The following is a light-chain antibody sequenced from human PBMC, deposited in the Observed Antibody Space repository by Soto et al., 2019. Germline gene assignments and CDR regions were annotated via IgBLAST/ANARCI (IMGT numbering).Light chain of an antibody. CDR2: DTS. Sequence: QAVVTQEPSLTVSPGGTITLTCASSTGAVTNGHYPYWFQQKPGQAPRTLIYDTSNTHSWTPARFSGSLLGGKAALTLAGAQPEDEAEYYCLLSYSGDVVFGGGTKLTVL. CDR3: LLSYSGDVV. J-gene: IGLJ2*01. V-gene: IGLV7-46*01. CDR1: TGAVTNGHY.